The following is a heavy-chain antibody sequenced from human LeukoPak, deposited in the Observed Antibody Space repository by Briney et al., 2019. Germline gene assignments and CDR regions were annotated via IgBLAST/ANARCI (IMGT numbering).Heavy chain of an antibody. CDR2: INHSGST. Sequence: SETLSLTCAVYGGSFSGYYWSWIRQPPGKGLEWIGEINHSGSTNYNPSLKSRVTISEDTSKNQFSLKLSSVTAADTAVYYCARGRAAVADYYYYMDVWGKGTTVTVSS. CDR1: GGSFSGYY. V-gene: IGHV4-34*01. D-gene: IGHD6-19*01. J-gene: IGHJ6*03. CDR3: ARGRAAVADYYYYMDV.